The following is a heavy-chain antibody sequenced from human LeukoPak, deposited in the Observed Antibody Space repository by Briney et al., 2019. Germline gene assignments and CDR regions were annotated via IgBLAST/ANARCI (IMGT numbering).Heavy chain of an antibody. CDR2: INPNSGGT. Sequence: ASVKVSCKASGGTFSSYAISWVRQAPGQGLEWMGRINPNSGGTNYAQKFQGRVTMTRDTSISTAYMELSRLRSDDTAVYYCARLGMATINYWGQGTLVTVSS. V-gene: IGHV1-2*06. D-gene: IGHD5-24*01. CDR3: ARLGMATINY. J-gene: IGHJ4*02. CDR1: GGTFSSYA.